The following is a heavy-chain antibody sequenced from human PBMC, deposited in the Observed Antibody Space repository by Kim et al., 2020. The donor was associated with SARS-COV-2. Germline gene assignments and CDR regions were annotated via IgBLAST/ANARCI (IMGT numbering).Heavy chain of an antibody. D-gene: IGHD1-26*01. Sequence: TSYNPSLKSAVTISEDTTKNPCALKLGSVTAADTAVYYCAYRPGDDAFDIWGQGTMVTVSS. CDR2: T. J-gene: IGHJ3*02. V-gene: IGHV4-39*01. CDR3: AYRPGDDAFDI.